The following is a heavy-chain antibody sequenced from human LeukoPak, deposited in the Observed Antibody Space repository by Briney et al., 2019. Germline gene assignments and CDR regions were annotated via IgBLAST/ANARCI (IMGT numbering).Heavy chain of an antibody. J-gene: IGHJ6*03. D-gene: IGHD5-18*01. CDR1: GYSISSGYY. CDR2: IYHSGRT. V-gene: IGHV4-38-2*02. CDR3: ARTTEGGYSYGYFYYYYMDV. Sequence: SETLSLTCTVSGYSISSGYYWGWIRQPPGKGLEWIGSIYHSGRTFYNPSLKSRVTISVDTSKNHFSVKLSSVTAADTAVYYCARTTEGGYSYGYFYYYYMDVWGKGTTVTISS.